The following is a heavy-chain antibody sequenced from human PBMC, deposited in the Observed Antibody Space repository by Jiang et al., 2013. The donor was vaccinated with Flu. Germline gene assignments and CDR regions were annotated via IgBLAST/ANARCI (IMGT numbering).Heavy chain of an antibody. CDR1: GYTFTSYY. V-gene: IGHV1-46*01. J-gene: IGHJ3*02. D-gene: IGHD1-26*01. CDR2: INPSGGIA. CDR3: ARDQEELGHDAFDI. Sequence: GAEVKKPGASVKVSCKASGYTFTSYYMHWVRQAPGQGLEWMGIINPSGGIANYAQKFQGRVTITADKSTSTAYMELSSLRSEDTAVYYCARDQEELGHDAFDIWGQGTMVTVSS.